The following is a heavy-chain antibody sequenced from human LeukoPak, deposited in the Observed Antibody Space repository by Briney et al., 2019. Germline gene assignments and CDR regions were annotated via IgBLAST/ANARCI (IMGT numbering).Heavy chain of an antibody. CDR1: GGSFSGYY. V-gene: IGHV4-34*01. J-gene: IGHJ6*03. Sequence: SETLSLTCAVYGGSFSGYYWSWIRQPPGKGLEWIGEINHSGSTNDNPSLKSRVTISVDTSKNQFSLKLSSVTAADTAVYYCARAGDDILNLYYYYYYMDVWGKGTTVTISS. D-gene: IGHD3-9*01. CDR2: INHSGST. CDR3: ARAGDDILNLYYYYYYMDV.